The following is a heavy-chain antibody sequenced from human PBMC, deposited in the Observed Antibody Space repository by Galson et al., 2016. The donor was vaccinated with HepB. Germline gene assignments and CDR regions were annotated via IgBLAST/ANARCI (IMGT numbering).Heavy chain of an antibody. CDR3: ARDRDGYTWNFVAWLDP. D-gene: IGHD1-7*01. CDR1: GYIFTAFS. V-gene: IGHV1-46*01. CDR2: INPSGGST. J-gene: IGHJ5*02. Sequence: SVKVSCKASGYIFTAFSMHWVRQAPGQGLEWMGIINPSGGSTRYAQKFQGRLTMTRDTSTSTVYMELSSLRSEDTAVYYCARDRDGYTWNFVAWLDPWGQGTLVTVSS.